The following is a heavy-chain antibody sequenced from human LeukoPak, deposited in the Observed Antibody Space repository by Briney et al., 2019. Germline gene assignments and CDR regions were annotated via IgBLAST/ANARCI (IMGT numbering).Heavy chain of an antibody. J-gene: IGHJ4*02. V-gene: IGHV1-69*13. D-gene: IGHD5-18*01. Sequence: GASVKVSSKASGGTFSSYAISWVRQAPGQGLEWMGGIIPIFGTANYAQKFQGRVTITADESTSTAYMELSSLRSEDTAVYYCARDRGWAGYSYGFYYWGQGTLVTVSS. CDR2: IIPIFGTA. CDR1: GGTFSSYA. CDR3: ARDRGWAGYSYGFYY.